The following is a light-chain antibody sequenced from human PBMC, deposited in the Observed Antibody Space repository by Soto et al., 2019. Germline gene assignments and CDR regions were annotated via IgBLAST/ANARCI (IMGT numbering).Light chain of an antibody. J-gene: IGKJ1*01. Sequence: EIVLKQSPGTLSLSPGERATFSCRASQSVSSNYLAWYQQKPGQAPRLLIYGAFKRATGIPDRFSGNGSRTDFTLTISRMNPKDFSRYYWQQYGSSARTFGQGAKVDIK. CDR3: QQYGSSART. CDR1: QSVSSNY. CDR2: GAF. V-gene: IGKV3-20*01.